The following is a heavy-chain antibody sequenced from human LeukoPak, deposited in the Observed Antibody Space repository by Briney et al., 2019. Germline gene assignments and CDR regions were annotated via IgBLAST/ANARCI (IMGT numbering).Heavy chain of an antibody. CDR3: ARDGMVRGGDFDY. J-gene: IGHJ4*02. CDR2: INPNSGGT. CDR1: GYTFTGYY. Sequence: ASVKVSCKASGYTFTGYYMHWVRQAPGQGLEWMGWINPNSGGTNYAQKFQGRVTMTRDTSISTAYMELSRLRSDDTAVYYCARDGMVRGGDFDYWGQGTLVTVSS. D-gene: IGHD3-10*01. V-gene: IGHV1-2*02.